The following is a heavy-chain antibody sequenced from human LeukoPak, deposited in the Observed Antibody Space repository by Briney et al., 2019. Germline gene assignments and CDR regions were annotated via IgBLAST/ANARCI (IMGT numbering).Heavy chain of an antibody. J-gene: IGHJ4*02. Sequence: GGSLRLSCAASGNYWMHWVRQAPGKGLVWVSHINSDGSWTSYADSVKGRSTISKDNAKNTVYLQMNNLRAEDTAVYYCVSFYETYWGRGTLVTVSS. V-gene: IGHV3-74*01. D-gene: IGHD2-2*01. CDR2: INSDGSWT. CDR1: GNYW. CDR3: VSFYETY.